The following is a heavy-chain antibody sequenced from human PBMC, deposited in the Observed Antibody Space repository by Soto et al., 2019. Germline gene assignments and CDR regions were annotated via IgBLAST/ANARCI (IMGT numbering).Heavy chain of an antibody. Sequence: EVQLVESGGGLIQPGGSLRLSCAASGFTVSSNYMSWVRQAPGKGLEWVSVIYSGGSTYYADSVKGRFTISRDNSKNTLYLQMNRLRAEDTAVYYCARDRNYYGSGSYPKYYGMDVWGQGTTVTVSS. CDR1: GFTVSSNY. CDR3: ARDRNYYGSGSYPKYYGMDV. D-gene: IGHD3-10*01. J-gene: IGHJ6*02. CDR2: IYSGGST. V-gene: IGHV3-53*01.